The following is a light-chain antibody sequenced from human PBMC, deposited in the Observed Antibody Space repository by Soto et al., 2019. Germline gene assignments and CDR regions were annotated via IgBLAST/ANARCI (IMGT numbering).Light chain of an antibody. CDR1: SNDVGQYNY. CDR3: SSYAGGTYV. CDR2: EVN. J-gene: IGLJ1*01. Sequence: QSVLTQPPSASGSPGQSVTISCTGTSNDVGQYNYISWYQQHPGKAPKLMIYEVNRRPLGVPDRFSGSKSGNTASLTVSGLQAEDEADYYCSSYAGGTYVFGSGTKLTVL. V-gene: IGLV2-8*01.